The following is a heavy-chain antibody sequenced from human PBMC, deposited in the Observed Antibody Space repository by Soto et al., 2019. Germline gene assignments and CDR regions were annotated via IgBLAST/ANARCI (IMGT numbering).Heavy chain of an antibody. J-gene: IGHJ4*02. D-gene: IGHD6-13*01. CDR2: SSAYNGNT. Sequence: QVQLVQSGAEVKKPGASVKVSCKASGYTFTSYGISWVRQAPGQGLEWMGWSSAYNGNTNYAQKLQCXVXXXTXXSTSTAYMGLRSLRSDDTAVYYCARSIAAAVDFDYWGQGTLVTVSS. V-gene: IGHV1-18*01. CDR3: ARSIAAAVDFDY. CDR1: GYTFTSYG.